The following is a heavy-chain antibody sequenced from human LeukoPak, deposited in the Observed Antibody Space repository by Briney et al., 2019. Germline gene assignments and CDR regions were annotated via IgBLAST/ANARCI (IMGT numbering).Heavy chain of an antibody. V-gene: IGHV4-31*03. CDR2: MHYSGDT. CDR3: DRRVPDSSAPGIAFDI. D-gene: IGHD3-22*01. Sequence: SQTLSLTCTVSGGSISYGGYYWTWIRQHPGKGLEWIGYMHYSGDTHYNPSLKSRLTISVDTSKNHFSLNLSSVTAADTAMYHCDRRVPDSSAPGIAFDIWGQETIVTVSS. CDR1: GGSISYGGYY. J-gene: IGHJ3*02.